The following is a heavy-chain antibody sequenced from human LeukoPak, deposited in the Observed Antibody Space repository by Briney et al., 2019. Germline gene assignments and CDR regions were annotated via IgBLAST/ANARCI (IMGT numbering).Heavy chain of an antibody. Sequence: GGSLRLSCAASGFTFRSYSMNWVRQAPGKRLECVSSISSSSSYIYYADSVKGRFTISKDNAKNSLYLQMNSLRAEDTAVYYCASKSPNTSSSPFDYWGQGTLVTVSS. D-gene: IGHD6-13*01. CDR3: ASKSPNTSSSPFDY. J-gene: IGHJ4*02. CDR2: ISSSSSYI. V-gene: IGHV3-21*01. CDR1: GFTFRSYS.